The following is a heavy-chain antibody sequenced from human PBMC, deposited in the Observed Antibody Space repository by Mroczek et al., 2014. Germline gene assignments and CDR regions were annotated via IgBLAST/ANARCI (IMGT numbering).Heavy chain of an antibody. V-gene: IGHV4-34*01. CDR1: GGSFSGYY. CDR2: INHSGST. J-gene: IGHJ4*02. Sequence: QVQLQQWGAGLLKPSETLSLTCAVYGGSFSGYYWSWIRQPPGKGLEWIGEINHSGSTNYNPSLKSRVTISVDTSKNQFSLKLSSVTAADTAVYYCARGTIVVVPAAPRELPQYYFDYWGQGTLVTVSS. CDR3: ARGTIVVVPAAPRELPQYYFDY. D-gene: IGHD2-2*01.